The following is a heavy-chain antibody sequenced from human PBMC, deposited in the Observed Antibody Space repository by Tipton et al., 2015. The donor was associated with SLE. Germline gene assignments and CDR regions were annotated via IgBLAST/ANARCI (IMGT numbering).Heavy chain of an antibody. CDR1: GFTFSSHW. D-gene: IGHD6-6*01. V-gene: IGHV3-7*01. J-gene: IGHJ4*02. CDR3: ARHPGARHFDY. Sequence: SLRLSCTASGFTFSSHWMSWVRQAPGKGLEWVANINKDGSDKNFLDSVRGRFTISRDNSKNSLDLQMNSLRAEDTAVYYCARHPGARHFDYWGQGTLVTVSS. CDR2: INKDGSDK.